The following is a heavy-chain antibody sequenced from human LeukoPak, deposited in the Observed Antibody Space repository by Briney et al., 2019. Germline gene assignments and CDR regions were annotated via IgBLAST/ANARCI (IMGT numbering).Heavy chain of an antibody. D-gene: IGHD2-2*01. Sequence: GASVKVSCKASGGTFSSYAIGWVRQAPGQGLEWRGGIIPIFGTANYAQKFQGRVTITADESTSTAYMELSSLRSEDTAVYYCARARYQLLSDNWFDPWGQGTLVTVSS. CDR3: ARARYQLLSDNWFDP. CDR1: GGTFSSYA. J-gene: IGHJ5*02. CDR2: IIPIFGTA. V-gene: IGHV1-69*01.